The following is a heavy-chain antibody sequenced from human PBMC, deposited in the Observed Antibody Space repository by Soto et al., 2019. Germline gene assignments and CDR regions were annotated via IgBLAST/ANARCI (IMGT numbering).Heavy chain of an antibody. V-gene: IGHV4-34*01. Sequence: QVQLQQWGAGLLKPSETLSLTCAVYGGSFSGYYWSWIRQPPGKGLEWIGEINHSGSTNYNPSLXRRVTLSVDTXXNXFXXKLSSVTAADTAVYYCARVLAPYYYDSSGYYYFDDWGQGTLVTVSS. CDR3: ARVLAPYYYDSSGYYYFDD. CDR1: GGSFSGYY. D-gene: IGHD3-22*01. J-gene: IGHJ4*02. CDR2: INHSGST.